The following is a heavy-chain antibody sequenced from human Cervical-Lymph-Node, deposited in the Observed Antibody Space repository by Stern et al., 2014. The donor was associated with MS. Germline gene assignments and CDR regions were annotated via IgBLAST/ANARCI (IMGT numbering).Heavy chain of an antibody. CDR1: GFPFSGYA. D-gene: IGHD2-15*01. V-gene: IGHV3-23*04. Sequence: EVQLVQSGGDLVQPGGSLRLSCAASGFPFSGYAMNWVRQAPGKGLEWVSTISGRGGTTSSADSVKGRFTLSRDNSKNTLYLQLTSLRAEDTAVYYCAKAKGFCSGGSCPLYYYGMDVWGQGTTVTVSS. CDR2: ISGRGGTT. J-gene: IGHJ6*02. CDR3: AKAKGFCSGGSCPLYYYGMDV.